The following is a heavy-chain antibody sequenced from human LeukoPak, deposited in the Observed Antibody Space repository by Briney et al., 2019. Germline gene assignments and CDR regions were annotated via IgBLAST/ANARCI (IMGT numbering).Heavy chain of an antibody. J-gene: IGHJ1*01. Sequence: GGSLRLSCAASGFTFSSYEMNWVRQAPGKGLEWVSYISSSGSIIYYADSVKGRFTISRDNAKNSLYLQMNSLRAEDTAVYYCARDYYDSSGYPEYFQHWGQGTLVTVSS. CDR1: GFTFSSYE. V-gene: IGHV3-48*03. D-gene: IGHD3-22*01. CDR2: ISSSGSII. CDR3: ARDYYDSSGYPEYFQH.